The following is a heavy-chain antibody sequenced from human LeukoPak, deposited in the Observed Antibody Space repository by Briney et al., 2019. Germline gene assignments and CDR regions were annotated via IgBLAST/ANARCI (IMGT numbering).Heavy chain of an antibody. CDR1: GGSIRSGDYY. CDR2: IYYSGST. D-gene: IGHD1-26*01. CDR3: ASGPWELDY. Sequence: PSETLSLTCTVSGGSIRSGDYYWAWIRRPPGKGLEWIGTIYYSGSTYYSSSLKSRATISIDTSKNQFSLRLSSVTAADTAVYYCASGPWELDYWGQGILVTVSS. J-gene: IGHJ4*02. V-gene: IGHV4-39*07.